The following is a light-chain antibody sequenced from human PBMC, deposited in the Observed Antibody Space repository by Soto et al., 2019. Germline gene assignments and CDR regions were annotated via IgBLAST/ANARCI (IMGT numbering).Light chain of an antibody. J-gene: IGKJ1*01. Sequence: DTQMTQSPSTLSASVGDRVTLTCRASQSIKSALAWYQQRPGKAPKLLIYEASSLESGVPPRFSGSGSGTEFTLTISSLQPDDFATYYCQQYNYLWAFGQGTKVEVK. CDR2: EAS. V-gene: IGKV1-5*03. CDR3: QQYNYLWA. CDR1: QSIKSA.